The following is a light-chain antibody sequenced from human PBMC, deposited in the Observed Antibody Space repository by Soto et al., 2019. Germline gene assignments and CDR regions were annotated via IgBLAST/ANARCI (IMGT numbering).Light chain of an antibody. Sequence: QSALTQPPSASGSPGQSVAISCTGTSSDVGGYNYVSWYQQHPGKAPKLMIYEVNKRPSGVPDRFSGSKSGNTASLTVSGLQAEDEADYYCSSNAGSYTWVFGGGTKLTVL. CDR1: SSDVGGYNY. CDR2: EVN. V-gene: IGLV2-8*01. CDR3: SSNAGSYTWV. J-gene: IGLJ3*02.